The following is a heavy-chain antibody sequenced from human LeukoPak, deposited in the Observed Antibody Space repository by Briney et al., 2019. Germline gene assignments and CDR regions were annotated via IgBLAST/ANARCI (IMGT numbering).Heavy chain of an antibody. CDR3: ARGGSPSDY. D-gene: IGHD3-16*01. CDR2: IHLDGRTT. Sequence: TGGSLGPSFAPSGFPFSSSWINGVGQRPGKGLVWVSRIHLDGRTTNYADSVKGRFTISRDNAKNTLSLEMNSLRPEDTAVYYCARGGSPSDYWGQGTLVSVSS. CDR1: GFPFSSSW. V-gene: IGHV3-74*01. J-gene: IGHJ4*02.